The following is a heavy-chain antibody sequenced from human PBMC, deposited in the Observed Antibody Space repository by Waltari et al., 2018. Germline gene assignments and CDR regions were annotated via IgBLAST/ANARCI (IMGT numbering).Heavy chain of an antibody. Sequence: QVQLVQSGAEVKRPGSSVKVSCRASGGIFTNYAISWVRQAPGQGLEWMGGIIPICVTADSAQKVQGRLTITSDESTSTAYMELSSLRPEDTAVYFCARDLGAMKVTSALEIWGQGTRVTVSS. CDR1: GGIFTNYA. V-gene: IGHV1-69*05. CDR3: ARDLGAMKVTSALEI. J-gene: IGHJ3*02. CDR2: IIPICVTA. D-gene: IGHD3-10*01.